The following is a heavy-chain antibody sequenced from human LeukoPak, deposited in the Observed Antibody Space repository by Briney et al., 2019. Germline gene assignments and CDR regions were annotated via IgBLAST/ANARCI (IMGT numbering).Heavy chain of an antibody. CDR1: GGSVSSFY. D-gene: IGHD5-12*01. J-gene: IGHJ4*02. V-gene: IGHV4-59*02. CDR2: VSYTGSTNHTGST. Sequence: SETLSLTCTVSGGSVSSFYWSWIPQPPGKGLQGIGYVSYTGSTNHTGSTNYNPSLKSRVNISVDTSNNQFSLKLSSLTAADTAVYFCARNRVATIYGKFDYWGQGTLVTVSS. CDR3: ARNRVATIYGKFDY.